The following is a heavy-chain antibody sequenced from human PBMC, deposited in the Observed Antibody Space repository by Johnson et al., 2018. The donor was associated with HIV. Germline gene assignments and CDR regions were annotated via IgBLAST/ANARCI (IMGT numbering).Heavy chain of an antibody. CDR1: GFTFSSYA. V-gene: IGHV3-30-3*01. D-gene: IGHD1-26*01. J-gene: IGHJ3*02. CDR2: IAYDGSNK. CDR3: ARALEVGATTANEAFDI. Sequence: QVQLVESGGGVVQPGRSLRLSCAASGFTFSSYAMHWVRQAPGKGLEGVAVIAYDGSNKYYADSVKGRFTISRDNSKNTLYLQMNSLRAEETAVYYCARALEVGATTANEAFDIWGQGTMVTVSS.